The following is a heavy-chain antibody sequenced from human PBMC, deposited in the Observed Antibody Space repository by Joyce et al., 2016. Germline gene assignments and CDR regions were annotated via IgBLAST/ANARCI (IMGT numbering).Heavy chain of an antibody. J-gene: IGHJ6*03. Sequence: QVQLQESGPGLVKPSGTLSLTCAVSGGSISSSNWWSWVRQPPGKGLEWIGKIYHSGGNNDNPSLKRRGTISVDKSKNQFSLKLSSVTAADTAVYYCASGQQRSTVFGVVNYYMDVWGKGTTVTVSS. CDR2: IYHSGGN. CDR3: ASGQQRSTVFGVVNYYMDV. V-gene: IGHV4-4*02. CDR1: GGSISSSNW. D-gene: IGHD3-3*01.